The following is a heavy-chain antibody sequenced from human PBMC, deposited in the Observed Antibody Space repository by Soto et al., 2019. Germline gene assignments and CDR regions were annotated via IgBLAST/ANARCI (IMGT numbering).Heavy chain of an antibody. J-gene: IGHJ5*02. CDR3: ARLSLYSSSPNWFDP. CDR1: GGSISSSNYY. CDR2: IYYSGST. Sequence: SETLSLTCTVSGGSISSSNYYWGWIRQPPGKGLEWIGSIYYSGSTYYNPSLKSRVTISVDTSKNQFSLKLSSVTAADTAVYYCARLSLYSSSPNWFDPWGQGTLVTVSS. D-gene: IGHD6-6*01. V-gene: IGHV4-39*01.